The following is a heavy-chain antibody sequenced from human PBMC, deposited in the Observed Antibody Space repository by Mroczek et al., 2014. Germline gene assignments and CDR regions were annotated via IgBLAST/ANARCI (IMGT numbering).Heavy chain of an antibody. D-gene: IGHD2-2*01. CDR3: ARFREYQLPHYYYYMDV. V-gene: IGHV4-34*01. CDR2: INHSGST. Sequence: QVQLQQWGAGLLKPSETLSLTCAVYGGSFSGYYWSWIRQPPGKGLEWIGEINHSGSTNYNPSLKSRVTISVDTSKNQFSLKLSSVTAADTAVYYCARFREYQLPHYYYYMDVWGKGTTVTVSS. CDR1: GGSFSGYY. J-gene: IGHJ6*03.